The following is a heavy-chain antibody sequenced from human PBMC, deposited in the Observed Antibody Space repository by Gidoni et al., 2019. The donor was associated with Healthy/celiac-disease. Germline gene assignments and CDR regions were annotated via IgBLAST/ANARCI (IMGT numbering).Heavy chain of an antibody. CDR3: AKDKEWELLLDY. V-gene: IGHV3-23*01. CDR1: GFPFSSYA. Sequence: EVQLLESGGGLVQPGGSLRLSCAASGFPFSSYAMSWVRQAPGKGLEWVSAISGSGGSTYYADSVKGRFPISRDNSKNTLYLQMNSLRAEDTAVYYCAKDKEWELLLDYWGQGTLVTVSS. D-gene: IGHD1-26*01. J-gene: IGHJ4*02. CDR2: ISGSGGST.